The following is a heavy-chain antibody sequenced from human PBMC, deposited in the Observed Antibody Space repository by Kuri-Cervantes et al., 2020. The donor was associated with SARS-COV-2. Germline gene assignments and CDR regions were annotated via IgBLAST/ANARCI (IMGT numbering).Heavy chain of an antibody. V-gene: IGHV1-69*13. D-gene: IGHD3-3*01. Sequence: SVKVSCKASGGTFSSYAISWVRQAPGQGLEWMGGIIPIFGTANYAQKFQGRVTITADESTSTAYMELRSLRSDDTAVYYCARDGNYYDFWSGYYWGGKKGGPFDYWGQGTLVTVSS. J-gene: IGHJ4*02. CDR1: GGTFSSYA. CDR3: ARDGNYYDFWSGYYWGGKKGGPFDY. CDR2: IIPIFGTA.